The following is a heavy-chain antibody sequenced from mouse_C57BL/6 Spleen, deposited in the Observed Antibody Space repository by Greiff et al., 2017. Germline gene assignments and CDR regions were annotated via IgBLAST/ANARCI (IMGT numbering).Heavy chain of an antibody. V-gene: IGHV1-18*01. CDR2: INPNNGGT. CDR1: GYTFTDYN. D-gene: IGHD5-1*01. Sequence: VQLQQSGPELVKPGASVKIPCKASGYTFTDYNMDWVKQSHGKSLKWIEDINPNNGGTIYNQKFKGKATLTVYKSYSTAYMELSSLTSEDTAVYYSARKVGVYEYPFAYWGQGTLVTVSA. CDR3: ARKVGVYEYPFAY. J-gene: IGHJ3*01.